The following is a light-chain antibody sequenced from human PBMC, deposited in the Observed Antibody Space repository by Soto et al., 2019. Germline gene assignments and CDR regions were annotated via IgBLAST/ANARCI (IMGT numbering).Light chain of an antibody. J-gene: IGKJ1*01. CDR3: KVSDNQLGT. CDR2: KES. Sequence: DIQMTQSPSTLSGSVGDRVTIVCRASQTSRSWLDWYQQKPGKAPKLLIYKESNLKSGVPSRFSGSGSGTEFTLTSSSLQPEDFATHYSKVSDNQLGTFGDGTKVDIK. V-gene: IGKV1-5*03. CDR1: QTSRSW.